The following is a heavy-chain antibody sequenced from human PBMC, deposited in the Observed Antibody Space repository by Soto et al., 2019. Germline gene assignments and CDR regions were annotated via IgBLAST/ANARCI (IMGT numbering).Heavy chain of an antibody. CDR1: GFTFSSYW. J-gene: IGHJ4*02. V-gene: IGHV3-74*01. D-gene: IGHD2-15*01. CDR2: INSDGSST. CDR3: VRTSLVVAAATREDY. Sequence: EVQLVESGGGLVQPGGSLRLSCAASGFTFSSYWMHWVRQAPGKGLVWVSRINSDGSSTSYADSVKGRFTISRDNAKNTMYLQMNRRRAEDRAVYYCVRTSLVVAAATREDYWGQGTLVTVSS.